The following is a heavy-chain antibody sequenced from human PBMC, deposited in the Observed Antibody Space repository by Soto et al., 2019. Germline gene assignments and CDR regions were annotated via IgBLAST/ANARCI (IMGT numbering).Heavy chain of an antibody. CDR2: IKSEIDGGTT. Sequence: VGSLRLSCAASGFTFNDAWLSWVRQAPGKGLEWVGRIKSEIDGGTTDHAAPVKGRFTISRDDSKNTVYLHLNSLKTEDTAMYFCTTERLDPWGQGTLVTVSS. V-gene: IGHV3-15*01. CDR3: TTERLDP. J-gene: IGHJ5*02. CDR1: GFTFNDAW.